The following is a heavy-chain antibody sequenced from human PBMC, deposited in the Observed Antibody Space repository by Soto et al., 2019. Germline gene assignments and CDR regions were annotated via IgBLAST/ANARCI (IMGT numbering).Heavy chain of an antibody. D-gene: IGHD6-19*01. CDR1: GYTLTSYG. CDR3: AIDGLYSIGWNTGGNYYSYGMVV. Sequence: QVQLVQSGSEVKKPGASVKVSCKASGYTLTSYGVSWVRQAPGQGLEWMGWISACKGNTNYAQKLQGRVTMTTDTSTSTAYMGLRSLRSEDTALYYCAIDGLYSIGWNTGGNYYSYGMVVWGQGTTVAVSS. V-gene: IGHV1-18*01. CDR2: ISACKGNT. J-gene: IGHJ6*02.